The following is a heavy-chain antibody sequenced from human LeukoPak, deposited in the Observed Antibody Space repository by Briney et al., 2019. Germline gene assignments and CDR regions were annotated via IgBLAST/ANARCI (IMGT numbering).Heavy chain of an antibody. J-gene: IGHJ5*02. CDR2: INPNSGGT. CDR1: GYTFTSYY. D-gene: IGHD2-2*01. Sequence: ASVKVSCKASGYTFTSYYMHWVRQAPGQGLEWMGWINPNSGGTNYAQKFQGRVTMTRDTSISTAYMELSRLRSDDTAVYYCARAIDEGYCSSTSCYAGWFDPWGQGTLVTVSS. CDR3: ARAIDEGYCSSTSCYAGWFDP. V-gene: IGHV1-2*02.